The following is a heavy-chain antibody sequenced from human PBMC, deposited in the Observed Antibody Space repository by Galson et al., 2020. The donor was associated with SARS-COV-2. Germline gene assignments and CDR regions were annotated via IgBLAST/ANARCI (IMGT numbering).Heavy chain of an antibody. CDR1: GYTFTSYY. CDR2: INPSGGST. V-gene: IGHV1-46*01. J-gene: IGHJ4*02. Sequence: ASVKVSCKASGYTFTSYYMHWVRQAPGQGLEWMGIINPSGGSTSYAQKFQGRVTMTRDTSTSTVYMELSSLRSEDTAVYYCARDYRPRMTTVVTGPGFDYWGQGTLVTVSS. D-gene: IGHD4-17*01. CDR3: ARDYRPRMTTVVTGPGFDY.